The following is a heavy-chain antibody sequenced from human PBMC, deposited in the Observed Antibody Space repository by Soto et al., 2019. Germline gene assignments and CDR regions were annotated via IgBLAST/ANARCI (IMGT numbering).Heavy chain of an antibody. Sequence: ALIDFTLMASGFPISSNGISRVRQAPGQGLEWMGWISAHNGDTNYVQKLQGRVTMTTDTSTSTAYMELRSLRSDDTAVYYCAKGAFGEIYFDYWGQGTLVTVS. CDR2: ISAHNGDT. V-gene: IGHV1-18*01. J-gene: IGHJ4*02. D-gene: IGHD3-10*01. CDR1: GFPISSNG. CDR3: AKGAFGEIYFDY.